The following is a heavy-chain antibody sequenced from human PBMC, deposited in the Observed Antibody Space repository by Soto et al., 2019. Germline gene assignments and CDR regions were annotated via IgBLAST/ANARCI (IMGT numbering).Heavy chain of an antibody. Sequence: QVQLQESGPGLVKPSQTLSLTCTVSGGSISSGGYYWSWIRQHPGKGLEWIGYIYYSGSTYHNPSLQGRVTTSVDTSKNQCSRKLGSVTAAYAAVYYCARDTRGSRFDPWGQGTLVTVSS. CDR1: GGSISSGGYY. J-gene: IGHJ5*02. V-gene: IGHV4-31*03. CDR2: IYYSGST. CDR3: ARDTRGSRFDP.